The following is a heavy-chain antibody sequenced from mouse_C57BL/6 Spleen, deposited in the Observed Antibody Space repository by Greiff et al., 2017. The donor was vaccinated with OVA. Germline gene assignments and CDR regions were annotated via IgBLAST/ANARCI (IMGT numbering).Heavy chain of an antibody. V-gene: IGHV5-12*01. D-gene: IGHD1-3*01. CDR2: ISNGGGST. J-gene: IGHJ4*01. CDR1: GFTFSDYY. CDR3: ARSGGGAYAMDY. Sequence: EVQVVESGGGLVQPGGSLKLSCAASGFTFSDYYMYWVRQTPEKRLEWVAYISNGGGSTYYPDTVKGRFTISRDNAKNTLYLQMSRLKSEDTAMYYCARSGGGAYAMDYWGQGTSVTVSS.